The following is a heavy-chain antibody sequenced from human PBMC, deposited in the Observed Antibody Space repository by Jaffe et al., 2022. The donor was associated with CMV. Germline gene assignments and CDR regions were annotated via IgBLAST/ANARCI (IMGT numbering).Heavy chain of an antibody. CDR2: IWPSDSDT. J-gene: IGHJ5*02. CDR1: GYIFTNYW. CDR3: ARQLSSNDRRWFDT. D-gene: IGHD4-4*01. Sequence: EVQLVQSGAEVKKPGESLKISCKGSGYIFTNYWIGWVRQMPGEGPESMGVIWPSDSDTRYSPSFQGQVTISVDKSISTAYLQWSTLKASDTAMYYCARQLSSNDRRWFDTWGQGTLVTVSS. V-gene: IGHV5-51*01.